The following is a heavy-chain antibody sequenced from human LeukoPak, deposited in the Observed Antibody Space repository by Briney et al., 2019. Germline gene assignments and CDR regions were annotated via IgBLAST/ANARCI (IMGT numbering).Heavy chain of an antibody. CDR3: ARDTQLGSFDY. V-gene: IGHV4-34*01. CDR1: GGSFSGYY. Sequence: PSETLSLTCAVYGGSFSGYYWSWIRQPPGKGLEWIGEINHSGSTNYNPSLKSRVTISVDTSKNQFSLKLSSVTAADTAVYYCARDTQLGSFDYWGQGSLVTVSS. J-gene: IGHJ4*02. D-gene: IGHD1-1*01. CDR2: INHSGST.